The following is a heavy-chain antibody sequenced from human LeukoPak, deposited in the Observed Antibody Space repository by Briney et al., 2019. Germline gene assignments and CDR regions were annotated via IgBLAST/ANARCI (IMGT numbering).Heavy chain of an antibody. CDR2: IYSGGST. CDR3: ARVEMNDDAFDI. Sequence: PGGSLRLSCAASGFTVSSNYMSWVRQAPGKGREGVSVIYSGGSTYYADSVKGRCTISRDHSKNTLYLQMNSLRAEDTAVYYCARVEMNDDAFDIWGQGTMVTVSS. V-gene: IGHV3-53*01. J-gene: IGHJ3*02. CDR1: GFTVSSNY.